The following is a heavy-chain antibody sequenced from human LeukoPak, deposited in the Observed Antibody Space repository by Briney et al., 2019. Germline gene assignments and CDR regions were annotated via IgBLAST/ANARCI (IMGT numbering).Heavy chain of an antibody. D-gene: IGHD3-22*01. CDR1: GFTFSSYA. V-gene: IGHV3-30*01. CDR3: ARADKTYYYDSSGYYWYY. Sequence: PGRSLRLSCAASGFTFSSYAMHWVRQAPGKGLEWVAVISYDGSNEYYADSVKGRFTISRDNSKNTLYLQMNSLRAEDTAVYYCARADKTYYYDSSGYYWYYWGQGTLVTVSS. CDR2: ISYDGSNE. J-gene: IGHJ4*02.